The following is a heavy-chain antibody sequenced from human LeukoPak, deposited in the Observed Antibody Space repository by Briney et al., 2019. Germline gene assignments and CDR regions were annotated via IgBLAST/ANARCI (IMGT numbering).Heavy chain of an antibody. D-gene: IGHD3-22*01. Sequence: PGESLRLSCAASGFTFSSYAMSWVRQAPGKGLEWVSAISGSGGSTYYADSVKGRFTISRDNSKNTLYLQMNSLRAEDTAVYYCAKGESWDSSGYPLGYWGQGTLVTVSS. J-gene: IGHJ4*02. V-gene: IGHV3-23*01. CDR3: AKGESWDSSGYPLGY. CDR1: GFTFSSYA. CDR2: ISGSGGST.